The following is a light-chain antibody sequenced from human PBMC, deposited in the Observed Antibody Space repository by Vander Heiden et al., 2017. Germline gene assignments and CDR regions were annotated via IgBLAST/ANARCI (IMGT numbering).Light chain of an antibody. V-gene: IGKV1-5*03. CDR2: KAS. Sequence: DIQMTQSPSTLSASVGDRVTITCRASQSISSWLAWYQQKPGKAPKLLIYKASSLESGVPSRFSGSGSGTEFTLTISSLQPDDFAIYYCQQYNSYPWKVGQGTKVEIK. J-gene: IGKJ1*01. CDR1: QSISSW. CDR3: QQYNSYPWK.